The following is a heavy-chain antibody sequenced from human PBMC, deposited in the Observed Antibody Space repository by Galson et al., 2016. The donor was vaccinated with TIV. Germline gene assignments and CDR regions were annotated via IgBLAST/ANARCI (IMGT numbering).Heavy chain of an antibody. CDR3: ARERTPPGPDNDTWFDP. V-gene: IGHV4-39*07. Sequence: SETLSLTCTVSGGSISSRGYYWSWIRQHPGKGLEWIGMVYDDGNAYYNPSLKSRVTISVDTSKNRFSLKLTSVTAADTAVYYCARERTPPGPDNDTWFDPWGHGILVAVSS. CDR2: VYDDGNA. CDR1: GGSISSRGYY. J-gene: IGHJ5*02. D-gene: IGHD3-9*01.